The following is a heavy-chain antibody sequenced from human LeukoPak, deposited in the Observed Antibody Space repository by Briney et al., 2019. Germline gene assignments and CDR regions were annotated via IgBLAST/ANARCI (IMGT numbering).Heavy chain of an antibody. V-gene: IGHV1-8*01. CDR3: ARDCYYVFRSGYYVPHDVFDI. Sequence: GASVKVSCKASGYLFTTYTFNWGRQASGQGPEWMGWMSPHIGDTGYAQNLQGGVTMTTNTSIKTAYMGWSRVRADGTAVCNSARDCYYVFRSGYYVPHDVFDIWGQGTMVTVSS. D-gene: IGHD3-3*01. CDR2: MSPHIGDT. CDR1: GYLFTTYT. J-gene: IGHJ3*02.